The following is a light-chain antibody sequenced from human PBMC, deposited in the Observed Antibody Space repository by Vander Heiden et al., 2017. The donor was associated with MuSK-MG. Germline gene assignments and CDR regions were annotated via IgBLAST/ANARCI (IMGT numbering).Light chain of an antibody. CDR2: SNN. V-gene: IGLV1-47*02. J-gene: IGLJ2*01. Sequence: QSVLTQPPSASGTPGQRVTIPCSGSSPNIGSNYVYWYQQLPGTAPKLLIYSNNRRPSGVPDRFSGSKSGTSASLAISGLRSEDEADYYCAAWDDSLSGLVFGGGAEL. CDR3: AAWDDSLSGLV. CDR1: SPNIGSNY.